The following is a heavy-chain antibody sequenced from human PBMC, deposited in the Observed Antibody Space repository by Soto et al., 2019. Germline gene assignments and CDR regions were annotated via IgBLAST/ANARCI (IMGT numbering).Heavy chain of an antibody. CDR1: GFTFSNAW. D-gene: IGHD1-26*01. CDR3: TTSFTGSYYGTDY. CDR2: IKSKSDGGAT. J-gene: IGHJ4*02. V-gene: IGHV3-15*01. Sequence: EVHLVESGGGLVKPGGSLRLSCVVSGFTFSNAWMSWVRQPPGKGLEWVGRIKSKSDGGATDYGAYGEGRFTISRDDSENTLFLHLSSLKTDDTAVYFCTTSFTGSYYGTDYWGQGALVTVSS.